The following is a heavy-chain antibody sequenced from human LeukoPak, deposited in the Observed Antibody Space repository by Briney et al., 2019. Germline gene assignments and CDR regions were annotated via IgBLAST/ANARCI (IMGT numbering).Heavy chain of an antibody. V-gene: IGHV4-30-4*01. CDR3: ARLYYYDSSGYPLYYFDY. J-gene: IGHJ4*02. CDR2: IYYSGST. Sequence: PSETLSLTCTVSGGSISSGDYYWSWIRQPPGKGLEGIGYIYYSGSTYYNPSLKSRVTISVDTSKNQFSLKLSSVTAADTAVYYCARLYYYDSSGYPLYYFDYWGQGTLVTVSS. D-gene: IGHD3-22*01. CDR1: GGSISSGDYY.